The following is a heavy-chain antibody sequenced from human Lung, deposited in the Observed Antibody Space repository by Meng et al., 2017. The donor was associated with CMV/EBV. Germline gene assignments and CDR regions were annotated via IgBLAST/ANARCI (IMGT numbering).Heavy chain of an antibody. V-gene: IGHV1-2*06. J-gene: IGHJ4*01. D-gene: IGHD6-19*01. Sequence: VQLVQSGAEVNRPGASAKISCQASGYSFSGFYMNWARQAPGHGLEWLGRVNPVSDDTHYAQKFVGRLTVTRGATINTAFMELTSLRPDDTAVYYCAKSSDNGWSSWGPGTLVTVSS. CDR3: AKSSDNGWSS. CDR1: GYSFSGFY. CDR2: VNPVSDDT.